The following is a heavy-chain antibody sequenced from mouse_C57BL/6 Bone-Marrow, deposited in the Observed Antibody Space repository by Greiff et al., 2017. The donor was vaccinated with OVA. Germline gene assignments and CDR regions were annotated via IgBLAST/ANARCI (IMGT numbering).Heavy chain of an antibody. Sequence: EVKLQESGPGLVKPSQSLSLTCSVSGYSITSGYYWNWIRQFPGNKLEWMGYISYDGSNNYNSSLKNRISITLDTSKNQIFLKLNSVSTEDTATYYCAINTQVYYYAMDYWGQGTSVTVSS. CDR1: GYSITSGYY. CDR3: AINTQVYYYAMDY. CDR2: ISYDGSN. V-gene: IGHV3-6*01. J-gene: IGHJ4*01. D-gene: IGHD5-1-1*01.